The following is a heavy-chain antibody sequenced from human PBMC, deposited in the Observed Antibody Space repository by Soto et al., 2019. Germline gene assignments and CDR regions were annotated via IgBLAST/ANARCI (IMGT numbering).Heavy chain of an antibody. Sequence: QVQLVESGGGVVQPGRSLRLSCAASGFTFSSYGMHWVRQAPGKGLEWVAVIWYDGSNKYYADSVRGRFTISRDNSMNTLYLQMNSLRAEDTAMYYCARGQFDDSSGGFDYWGQGALVTVSS. J-gene: IGHJ4*02. CDR3: ARGQFDDSSGGFDY. D-gene: IGHD3-22*01. CDR1: GFTFSSYG. V-gene: IGHV3-33*01. CDR2: IWYDGSNK.